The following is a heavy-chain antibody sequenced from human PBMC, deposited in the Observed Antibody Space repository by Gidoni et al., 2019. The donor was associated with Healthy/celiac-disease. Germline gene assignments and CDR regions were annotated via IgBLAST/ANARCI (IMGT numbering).Heavy chain of an antibody. V-gene: IGHV4-30-4*01. D-gene: IGHD3-9*01. J-gene: IGHJ5*02. CDR1: GGSISSGDYY. Sequence: QVQLQESGTGLVKPSQTLSLTCTVSGGSISSGDYYWSWIRQPPGKGLEWIGYIYYSGSTYYNPSLKSLVTLSVDTSKNQFSLKLSSVTAADTAVYYCARVTNDILTGYYNPAAGFDPWGQGTLVTVSS. CDR3: ARVTNDILTGYYNPAAGFDP. CDR2: IYYSGST.